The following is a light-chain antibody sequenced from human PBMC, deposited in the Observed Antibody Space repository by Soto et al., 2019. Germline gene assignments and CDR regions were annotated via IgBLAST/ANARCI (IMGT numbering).Light chain of an antibody. CDR3: QVWDSGSDHYV. J-gene: IGLJ1*01. CDR1: NIVTKS. Sequence: SYELTQPPSVSVGPGQTARITCGANNIVTKSVHWYQQKPGQAPVVVVYDDSDRPSGIPERFSGSNSGNTATLTISRVEAGDEADYYCQVWDSGSDHYVFGIGTKVTVL. CDR2: DDS. V-gene: IGLV3-21*02.